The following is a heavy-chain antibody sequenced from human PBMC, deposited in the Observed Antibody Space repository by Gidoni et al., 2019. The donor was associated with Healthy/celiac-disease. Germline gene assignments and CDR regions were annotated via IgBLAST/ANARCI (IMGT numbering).Heavy chain of an antibody. CDR3: ARDFYGDKEP. D-gene: IGHD4-17*01. Sequence: EVQLVESGGGLVQPGGSLRLSCAASGFTFSSYSMNWVRQAPGKGLEWVSYISSSSSTIYYADSVKGRFTISRDNAKNSLYLQMNSLRAEDTAVYYCARDFYGDKEPWGQGTLVTVSS. CDR2: ISSSSSTI. CDR1: GFTFSSYS. V-gene: IGHV3-48*01. J-gene: IGHJ5*02.